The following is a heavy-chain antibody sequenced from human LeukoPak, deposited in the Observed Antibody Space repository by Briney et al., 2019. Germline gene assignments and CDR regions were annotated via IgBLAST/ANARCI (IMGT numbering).Heavy chain of an antibody. Sequence: GVSLRLSCAASGFTFSSYAMSWVRQAPGKGLEWVSAISGSGGSTYYADSVKGRFTISRDNSKNTLYLQMNSLRAEDTAVYYCAKDLAYDYVWGSYLDWGQGTLVTVSS. CDR2: ISGSGGST. CDR3: AKDLAYDYVWGSYLD. D-gene: IGHD3-16*01. J-gene: IGHJ4*02. CDR1: GFTFSSYA. V-gene: IGHV3-23*01.